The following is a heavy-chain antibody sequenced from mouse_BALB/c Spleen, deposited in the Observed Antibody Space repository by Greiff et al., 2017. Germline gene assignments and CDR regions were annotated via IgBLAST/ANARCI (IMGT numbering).Heavy chain of an antibody. V-gene: IGHV3-2*02. D-gene: IGHD2-1*01. J-gene: IGHJ3*01. CDR1: GYSITSDYA. CDR3: ARYGKGAWFAY. CDR2: ISYSGST. Sequence: EVKLVESGPGLVKPSQSLSLTCTVTGYSITSDYAWNWIRQFPGNKLEWMGYISYSGSTSYNPSLKSRISITRDTSKNQFFLQLNSVTTEDTATYYCARYGKGAWFAYWGQGTLVTVSA.